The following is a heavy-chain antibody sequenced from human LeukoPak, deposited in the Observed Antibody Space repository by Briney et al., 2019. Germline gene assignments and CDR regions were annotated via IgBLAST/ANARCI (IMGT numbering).Heavy chain of an antibody. J-gene: IGHJ4*02. CDR2: IGIAGDT. D-gene: IGHD3-10*01. V-gene: IGHV3-13*04. CDR3: AKAPLVRGLTYDS. Sequence: GGSLRLSCAPSGLALSTYDMHWVRHATGKGLEWVSAIGIAGDTYYPGSVKGRFTISRENAKNSLYLQMNSLRAGDTAVYYCAKAPLVRGLTYDSWGQGTLVTVSS. CDR1: GLALSTYD.